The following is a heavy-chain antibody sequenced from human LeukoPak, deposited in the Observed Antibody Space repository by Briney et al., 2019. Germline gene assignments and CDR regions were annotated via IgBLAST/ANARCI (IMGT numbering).Heavy chain of an antibody. CDR1: GFTFSSYA. J-gene: IGHJ4*02. CDR2: YSGSCGST. D-gene: IGHD3-10*01. Sequence: GGPLRLSCAASGFTFSSYAMSGLRQARGEGGEGVTAYSGSCGSTYYAHSVKRLLTISRDNIKNTLYLQMNLQRADDTAVYFCANDMVGGVFDYWGQGTLVTVSS. V-gene: IGHV3-23*01. CDR3: ANDMVGGVFDY.